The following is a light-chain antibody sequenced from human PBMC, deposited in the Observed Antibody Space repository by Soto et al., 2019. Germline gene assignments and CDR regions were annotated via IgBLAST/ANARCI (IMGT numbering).Light chain of an antibody. Sequence: QSALTQPAPVSGSPGQSITISCSGTISDFIVYNYVSWYQQHPGKAPKLMLYGVNKRPSGVSNRFSGSKSGDTASLTISGLQAEDEADYYCSSHTLSSALQVFGTGTKLTVL. J-gene: IGLJ1*01. CDR2: GVN. CDR1: ISDFIVYNY. V-gene: IGLV2-14*01. CDR3: SSHTLSSALQV.